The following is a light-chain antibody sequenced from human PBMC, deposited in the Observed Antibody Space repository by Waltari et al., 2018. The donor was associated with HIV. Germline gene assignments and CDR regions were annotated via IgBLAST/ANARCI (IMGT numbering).Light chain of an antibody. CDR1: SRDVGGYTS. Sequence: QSALTQPASVSGSPGQSITLSFTGTSRDVGGYTSVSWYQQHPGKAPKLMIYEVSNRPSGVSNRFSGSKSGNTASLTISGLQAEDEADYYCSSYTSSSTLVVFGGGTKLTVL. V-gene: IGLV2-14*01. J-gene: IGLJ2*01. CDR3: SSYTSSSTLVV. CDR2: EVS.